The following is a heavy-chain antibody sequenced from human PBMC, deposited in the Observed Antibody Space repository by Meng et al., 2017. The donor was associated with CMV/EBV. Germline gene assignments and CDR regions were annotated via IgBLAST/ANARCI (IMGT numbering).Heavy chain of an antibody. CDR1: GYSFTSYW. CDR3: ARPIAAAGNDYYGMDV. Sequence: KVSCKGSGYSFTSYWIGWVRQMPGKDLEWMGIIYPGDSDTRYSPSFQGQVTISADKSISTAYLQWSSLKASDTAMYYCARPIAAAGNDYYGMDVWGQGTTVTVSS. CDR2: IYPGDSDT. D-gene: IGHD6-13*01. J-gene: IGHJ6*02. V-gene: IGHV5-51*01.